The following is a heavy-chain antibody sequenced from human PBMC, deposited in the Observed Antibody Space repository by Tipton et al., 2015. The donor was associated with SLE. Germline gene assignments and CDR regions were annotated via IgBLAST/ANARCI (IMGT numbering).Heavy chain of an antibody. J-gene: IGHJ4*02. CDR1: GFTFSSYA. D-gene: IGHD6-13*01. CDR3: ARDEAAAGRPFDY. CDR2: ISYDGGNK. V-gene: IGHV3-30*04. Sequence: SLRLSCAASGFTFSSYAMHWVRQAPGKGLEWVAVISYDGGNKYYADSVKGRFTISRDNSKNTLYLQMNSLRAEDTAVYYCARDEAAAGRPFDYWGQGTLVTVSS.